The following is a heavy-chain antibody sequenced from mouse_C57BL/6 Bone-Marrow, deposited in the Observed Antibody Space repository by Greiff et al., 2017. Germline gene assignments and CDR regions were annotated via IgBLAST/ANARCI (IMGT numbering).Heavy chain of an antibody. CDR1: GYTFTSYG. V-gene: IGHV1-81*01. Sequence: VQLQQSGAELARPGASVKLSCKASGYTFTSYGISWVKQSTGQGLEWIGDIYPRSGSTSYNEKFKGKATLTADKSSSTAYMELRSLTSEDSAIYFCARRAGYWGQGTTLTGSS. CDR2: IYPRSGST. D-gene: IGHD3-1*01. J-gene: IGHJ2*01. CDR3: ARRAGY.